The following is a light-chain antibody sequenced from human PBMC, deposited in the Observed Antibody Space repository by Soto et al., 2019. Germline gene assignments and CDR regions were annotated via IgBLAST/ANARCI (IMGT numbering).Light chain of an antibody. CDR2: VAS. J-gene: IGKJ2*01. V-gene: IGKV1-9*01. Sequence: DLQLTQSPSFLSASVGDRVTIRCRASQGISTYLAWYQQKPGNAPKLLIHVASTLQRGVPSKFSGSGCGTEFTLTISKLQPEDYASFYCQQHNSYPRTFGRGTQLEIK. CDR3: QQHNSYPRT. CDR1: QGISTY.